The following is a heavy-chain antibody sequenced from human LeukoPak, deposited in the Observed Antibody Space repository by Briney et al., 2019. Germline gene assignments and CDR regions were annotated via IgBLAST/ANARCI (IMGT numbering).Heavy chain of an antibody. D-gene: IGHD6-13*01. CDR3: ARDEGIAAAGTFGFDY. CDR2: ISAYNGHT. V-gene: IGHV1-18*01. CDR1: GYTFTSYG. J-gene: IGHJ4*02. Sequence: GASVKVSCKASGYTFTSYGISWVRQAPGQGLKWMGWISAYNGHTNYAQKLQGRVTMTTDTSTSTAYMELRSLRSDDTAVYYCARDEGIAAAGTFGFDYWGQGTLVTVSS.